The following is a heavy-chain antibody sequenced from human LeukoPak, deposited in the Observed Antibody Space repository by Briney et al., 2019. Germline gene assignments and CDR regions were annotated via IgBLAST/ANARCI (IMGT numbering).Heavy chain of an antibody. J-gene: IGHJ4*02. D-gene: IGHD3-10*01. V-gene: IGHV3-23*01. CDR3: ANKIRGSFYFDY. CDR2: ISGSGGNT. CDR1: GFTFSSYA. Sequence: PGGSLRLSCAASGFTFSSYAMSWVRQAPGKGLEWVSVISGSGGNTYYADSVKGRFTISRDNSKNTVYLQMNSLRAEDTAVYYCANKIRGSFYFDYWGQGTLVTVSS.